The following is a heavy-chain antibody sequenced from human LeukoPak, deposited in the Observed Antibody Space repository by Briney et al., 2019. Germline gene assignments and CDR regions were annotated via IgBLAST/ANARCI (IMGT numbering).Heavy chain of an antibody. CDR3: AKEDTEAFDI. V-gene: IGHV3-30*02. CDR2: IRYDGSNK. Sequence: GGSLRLSCAASGFTFSSYAMHWVRQAPGEGLEWVAFIRYDGSNKFYADSVKGRFTISRDNSKNTLYLQMNSLRAEDTAVYCCAKEDTEAFDIWGQGTMVTVSS. D-gene: IGHD5-18*01. CDR1: GFTFSSYA. J-gene: IGHJ3*02.